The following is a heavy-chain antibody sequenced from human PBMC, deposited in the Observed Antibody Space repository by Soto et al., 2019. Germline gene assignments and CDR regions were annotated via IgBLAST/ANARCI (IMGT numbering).Heavy chain of an antibody. V-gene: IGHV5-10-1*01. Sequence: HGESLQISCKGSGYSFTSYWVSCVRQMPGKGLEWIGRIDPSDSYTNYSPSFQGHVTISADKSISTAYLQWSSLKASDTAMYYCARLYRLQGGMEVWGKGTTVTVSS. CDR2: IDPSDSYT. J-gene: IGHJ6*04. CDR1: GYSFTSYW. CDR3: ARLYRLQGGMEV. D-gene: IGHD4-4*01.